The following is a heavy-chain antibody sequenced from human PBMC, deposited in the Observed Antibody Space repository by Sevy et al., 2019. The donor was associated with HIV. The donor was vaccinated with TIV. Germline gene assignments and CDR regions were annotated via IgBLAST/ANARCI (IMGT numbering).Heavy chain of an antibody. CDR2: ITTYSGDT. V-gene: IGHV1-18*04. CDR1: GYSFSNYG. CDR3: ARDWRIGGDIVVSLSTYDAFDV. D-gene: IGHD2-2*01. J-gene: IGHJ3*01. Sequence: ASVKVSCKASGYSFSNYGISWVRQAPGQGLEWMGWITTYSGDTKYAQTFQDRVTMTTDTSTSSAYMELRSLRQDDSAVYYCARDWRIGGDIVVSLSTYDAFDVWGQGTTVTVSS.